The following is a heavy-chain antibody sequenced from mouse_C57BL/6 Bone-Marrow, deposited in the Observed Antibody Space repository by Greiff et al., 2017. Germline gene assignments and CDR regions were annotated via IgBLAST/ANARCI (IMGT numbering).Heavy chain of an antibody. D-gene: IGHD1-1*01. V-gene: IGHV1-74*01. CDR1: GYTFTSYW. CDR2: IHPSDSDT. J-gene: IGHJ1*03. CDR3: ASHLLLRWGWYFGV. Sequence: VKLMESGAELVKPGASVKVSCKASGYTFTSYWLHWVKQRPGQGLEWIGRIHPSDSDTNYNQKFKGKATLTVDKSSSTAYMQLSRLTSEDSAVYYGASHLLLRWGWYFGVGGTGTTVTVSS.